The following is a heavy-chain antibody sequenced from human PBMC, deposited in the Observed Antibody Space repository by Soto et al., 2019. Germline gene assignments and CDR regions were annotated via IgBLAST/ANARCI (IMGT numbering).Heavy chain of an antibody. CDR3: ARGMGRYFDI. J-gene: IGHJ2*01. CDR2: LSASGPT. Sequence: PSETLALTCAISGDSIGNFYYSWIRQPARNGLESLGRLSASGPTNYGPSLQSRVTMSLDRSKNRFSLRLTSVSAADTAVYFCARGMGRYFDIWGRGTLVTVSS. D-gene: IGHD2-8*01. V-gene: IGHV4-4*07. CDR1: GDSIGNFY.